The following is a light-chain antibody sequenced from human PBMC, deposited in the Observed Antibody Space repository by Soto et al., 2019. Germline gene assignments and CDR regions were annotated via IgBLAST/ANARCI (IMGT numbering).Light chain of an antibody. CDR3: LQYGSAPRT. V-gene: IGKV3-20*01. J-gene: IGKJ2*01. CDR1: QSVSNSY. Sequence: DIVLTQSPGPLSLSPGERATLSCRASQSVSNSYLAWFQQKPGQAPRLLIYGASSRATGIPDRFSGSGSGMDFTLTISRLEPEDSAVYSCLQYGSAPRTLGQGTKLEIK. CDR2: GAS.